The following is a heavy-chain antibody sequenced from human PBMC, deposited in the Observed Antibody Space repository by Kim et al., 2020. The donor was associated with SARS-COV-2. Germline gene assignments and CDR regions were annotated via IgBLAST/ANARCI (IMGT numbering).Heavy chain of an antibody. D-gene: IGHD3-22*01. CDR3: AGGKYYYDGRGYSWFWYF. CDR2: VFDSGST. CDR1: GGSISYYY. Sequence: SETLSLTCTVSGGSISYYYWSWIRQPPGKGLEWIGYVFDSGSTKYNPSFKSRVTISLDTSTKQYFLQLTSVTPAATAVYYCAGGKYYYDGRGYSWFWYF. V-gene: IGHV4-59*01. J-gene: IGHJ2*01.